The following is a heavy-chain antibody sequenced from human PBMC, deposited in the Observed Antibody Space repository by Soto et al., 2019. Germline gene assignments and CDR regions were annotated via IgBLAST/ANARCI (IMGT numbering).Heavy chain of an antibody. CDR1: GGSISSYY. Sequence: QVQLQESGPGLVKPSETLSLTCTVSGGSISSYYWSWIRQPPGKGLEWIGYIYYSGSTNYNPSLKSRVTISVDTSKNQFSLKLSSVTAADTAVYYCARVGTMVRGVPNWFDPWGQGTLVTVSS. CDR3: ARVGTMVRGVPNWFDP. D-gene: IGHD3-10*01. V-gene: IGHV4-59*01. J-gene: IGHJ5*02. CDR2: IYYSGST.